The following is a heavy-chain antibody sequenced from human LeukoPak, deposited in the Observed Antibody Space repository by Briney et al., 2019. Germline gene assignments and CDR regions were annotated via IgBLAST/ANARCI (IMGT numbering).Heavy chain of an antibody. D-gene: IGHD4-17*01. CDR1: GFTFSSYG. CDR3: ARDHPEYGDAAFDY. CDR2: IWYDGSNK. V-gene: IGHV3-33*01. Sequence: GGSLRLSCAASGFTFSSYGMHWVRQAPGKGLEWVAVIWYDGSNKYYADSVKGRFTISRDNSKNTLYLQMNSLRAEDTAVYYGARDHPEYGDAAFDYWGQGTLVTVSS. J-gene: IGHJ4*02.